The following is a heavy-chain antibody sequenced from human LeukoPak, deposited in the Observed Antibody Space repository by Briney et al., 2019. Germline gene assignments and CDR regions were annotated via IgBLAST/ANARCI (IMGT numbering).Heavy chain of an antibody. V-gene: IGHV4-59*01. CDR3: ARGEMATIEDAFDV. D-gene: IGHD5-24*01. CDR1: GASISSDY. J-gene: IGHJ3*01. Sequence: PAETLSLTCTVSGASISSDYWSWIRQPPGKGLEWIGYIFFSGSTNYNPSLKSRFTISVDTSKNQFSLRLSSVTAADTAVYYCARGEMATIEDAFDVWGQGTMVTVPS. CDR2: IFFSGST.